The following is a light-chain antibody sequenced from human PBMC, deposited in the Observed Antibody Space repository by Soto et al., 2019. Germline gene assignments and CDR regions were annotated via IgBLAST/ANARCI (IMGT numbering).Light chain of an antibody. J-gene: IGKJ2*01. Sequence: EIVMTQSPGTLSVSPGERATLSCRASQSVSSNLAWYQQKPGQAPRLLIYGASTRATGIPARFSGSGSGTEFTLTISSLQSEDFAVYYCKQYDSWPPYSFGQGTKLDIK. CDR2: GAS. CDR1: QSVSSN. V-gene: IGKV3-15*01. CDR3: KQYDSWPPYS.